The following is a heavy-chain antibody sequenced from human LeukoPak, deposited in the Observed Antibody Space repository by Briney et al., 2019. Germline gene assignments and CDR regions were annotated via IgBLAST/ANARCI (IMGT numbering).Heavy chain of an antibody. J-gene: IGHJ4*02. CDR2: INAGNGNT. Sequence: ASVKVSYKPSVYTFTSYAMHWVPQAPGQRREWMGWINAGNGNTKYSQKFQGRVTIARDTSASTRYMELSTLRSEDTAVYYCARLGSHCSSTSCSSRVDYWGQGTLVTVSS. D-gene: IGHD2-2*01. CDR1: VYTFTSYA. V-gene: IGHV1-3*01. CDR3: ARLGSHCSSTSCSSRVDY.